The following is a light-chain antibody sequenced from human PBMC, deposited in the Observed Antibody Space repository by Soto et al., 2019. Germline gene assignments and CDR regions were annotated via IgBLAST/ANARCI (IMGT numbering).Light chain of an antibody. CDR3: QQSYSTPRT. CDR2: VAS. CDR1: QSIRSY. J-gene: IGKJ2*01. Sequence: DIQMTQSPSSLSASVGDRVTITCRASQSIRSYLNWYQQKPGKAPKLLISVASTLQSGVPSRFSGSGSGTDFTLTISSLQPEDFATYYCQQSYSTPRTFGQGTKLDIK. V-gene: IGKV1-39*01.